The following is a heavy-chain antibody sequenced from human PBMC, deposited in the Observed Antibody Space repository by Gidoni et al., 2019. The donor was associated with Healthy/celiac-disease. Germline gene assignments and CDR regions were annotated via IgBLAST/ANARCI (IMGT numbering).Heavy chain of an antibody. J-gene: IGHJ2*01. CDR1: GGSFSGYY. Sequence: QVQLQQWGAGLLKPSETLSLTCAVDGGSFSGYYWSWIRQPPGKGLEWIGEINHSGSTNYNPSLKSRVTISVDTSKNQFSLKLSSVTAADTAVYYCARPAKGNYDILTGRYWYFDLWGRGTLVTVSS. D-gene: IGHD3-9*01. V-gene: IGHV4-34*01. CDR2: INHSGST. CDR3: ARPAKGNYDILTGRYWYFDL.